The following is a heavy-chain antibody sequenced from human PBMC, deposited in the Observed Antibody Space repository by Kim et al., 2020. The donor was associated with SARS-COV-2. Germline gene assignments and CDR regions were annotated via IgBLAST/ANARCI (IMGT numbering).Heavy chain of an antibody. J-gene: IGHJ4*02. CDR3: ARGGGYSSGKAKFDY. Sequence: SETLSLTCTVFGGSINNYFWSWIRQPAGKGLEWIGRIYASGTTNYNPSLKSRVTMSVDTSKNQFSLNLSSVTAADTAVYYCARGGGYSSGKAKFDYWGQGTLVTASS. V-gene: IGHV4-4*07. CDR1: GGSINNYF. CDR2: IYASGTT. D-gene: IGHD6-19*01.